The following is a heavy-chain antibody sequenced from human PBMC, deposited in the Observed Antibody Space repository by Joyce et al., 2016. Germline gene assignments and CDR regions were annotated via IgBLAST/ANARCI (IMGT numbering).Heavy chain of an antibody. CDR1: GFVFSTYA. Sequence: QVQLVESGGGVVQPGRSLRLSCAASGFVFSTYAMHWVRQAPGKGLEGVAMISYDGSNKYYADSVNGRFTISSDTSKNTLYLQMNSLRAEDTAVYYCARPRVRGVEWFDPWGQGTLVTVSS. CDR3: ARPRVRGVEWFDP. CDR2: ISYDGSNK. D-gene: IGHD3-10*01. J-gene: IGHJ5*02. V-gene: IGHV3-30-3*01.